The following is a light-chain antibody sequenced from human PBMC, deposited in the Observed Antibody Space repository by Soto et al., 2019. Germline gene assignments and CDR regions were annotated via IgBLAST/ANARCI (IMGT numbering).Light chain of an antibody. V-gene: IGKV1-5*01. J-gene: IGKJ5*01. CDR1: QGISSW. Sequence: DIQMTQSPSSVSASLRGRVPLTCRASQGISSWLAWYQQKPGKAPKLLIYDASSLESGVQSRFSGSGSGTEFTLTISSLQPDDFATYYCKQYNSYSLTFGQGTRLEIK. CDR3: KQYNSYSLT. CDR2: DAS.